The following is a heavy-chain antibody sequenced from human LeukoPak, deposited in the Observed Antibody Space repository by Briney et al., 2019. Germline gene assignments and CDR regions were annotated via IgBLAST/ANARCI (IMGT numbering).Heavy chain of an antibody. D-gene: IGHD3-10*01. CDR1: GFTFSSYG. V-gene: IGHV3-30*02. Sequence: PGGSLRLSCAASGFTFSSYGMHWVRQAPGKGLEWVSFIRYDGSNEYYADSVRGRFTISRDNSKNTLYLQMNSLRAEDTAVYYCAKDRRITMVRGAPGYWGQGTLVTVSS. J-gene: IGHJ4*02. CDR3: AKDRRITMVRGAPGY. CDR2: IRYDGSNE.